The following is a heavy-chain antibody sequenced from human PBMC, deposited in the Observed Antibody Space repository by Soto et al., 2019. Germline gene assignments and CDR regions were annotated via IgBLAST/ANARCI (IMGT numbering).Heavy chain of an antibody. CDR2: IDPSDSQT. J-gene: IGHJ4*02. V-gene: IGHV5-10-1*01. Sequence: GESLKISCNGSGYSFAGYWITWVRQKPGKGLEWMGRIDPSDSQTYYSPSFRGHVTISVTKSITTVFLQWSSLRASDTAMYYCARQIYDSDTGPNFQYYFDSWGQGTPVIVSS. CDR3: ARQIYDSDTGPNFQYYFDS. D-gene: IGHD3-22*01. CDR1: GYSFAGYW.